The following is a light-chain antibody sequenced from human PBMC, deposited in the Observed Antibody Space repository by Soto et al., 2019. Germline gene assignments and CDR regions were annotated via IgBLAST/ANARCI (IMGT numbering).Light chain of an antibody. CDR2: WAS. CDR1: QRVLYSSSNKNY. J-gene: IGKJ1*01. Sequence: DIVMTQSPDSLAVSLGERATINCRSSQRVLYSSSNKNYLAWYQQKPGQPPKLLIYWASTRESGVPDRFSGSGSGTDFTLTISSRQAEDGAVYYCQQYWSSAWTFGQGTKVEIK. CDR3: QQYWSSAWT. V-gene: IGKV4-1*01.